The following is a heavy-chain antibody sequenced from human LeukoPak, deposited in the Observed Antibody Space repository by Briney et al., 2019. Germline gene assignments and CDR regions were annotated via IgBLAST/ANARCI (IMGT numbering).Heavy chain of an antibody. CDR3: ARATDYGDYGYYFDY. V-gene: IGHV4-59*01. Sequence: SETLSLTCTVSGGSISSYYWSWIRQPPGKGLEWIGYIYYSGSTNYNPSLKSRVTISVDTSKNQFSLKLSSVTAADTAVYYCARATDYGDYGYYFDYWGQGTLVTVSP. J-gene: IGHJ4*02. D-gene: IGHD4-17*01. CDR2: IYYSGST. CDR1: GGSISSYY.